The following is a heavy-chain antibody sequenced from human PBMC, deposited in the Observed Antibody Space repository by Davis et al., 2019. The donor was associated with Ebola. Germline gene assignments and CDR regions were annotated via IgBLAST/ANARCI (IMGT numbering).Heavy chain of an antibody. CDR2: ISAYNGNT. V-gene: IGHV1-18*01. J-gene: IGHJ6*02. D-gene: IGHD2-2*01. Sequence: GESLKISCKASGYTFTSYGISWVRQAPGQGLEWMGWISAYNGNTNYAQKFQGRVTMTTDTSTSIVYMELRSLRSDDTAVYYCASGHCSSTSCYHYYYGMDVWGQGTTVTVSS. CDR3: ASGHCSSTSCYHYYYGMDV. CDR1: GYTFTSYG.